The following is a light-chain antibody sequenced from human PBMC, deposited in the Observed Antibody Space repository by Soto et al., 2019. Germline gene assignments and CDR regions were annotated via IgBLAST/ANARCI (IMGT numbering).Light chain of an antibody. CDR1: QSCHSY. V-gene: IGKV3-11*01. CDR3: QKRSNWSIT. J-gene: IGKJ5*01. Sequence: ETGLTQSPSTLSLSPGDRATLYCRASQSCHSYLSSYQQKPGQAPRLLIYDAVNMATGIPARFSGSVSGTDFTLAIIILEPEDCAVYYFQKRSNWSITFGQGTRLAIK. CDR2: DAV.